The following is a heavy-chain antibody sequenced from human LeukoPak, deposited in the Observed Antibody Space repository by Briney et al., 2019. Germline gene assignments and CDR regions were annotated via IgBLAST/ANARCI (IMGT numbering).Heavy chain of an antibody. V-gene: IGHV4-34*01. D-gene: IGHD2-15*01. CDR2: INHSGST. CDR1: GGSFSGYY. Sequence: SETLSLTCAVYGGSFSGYYWSWIRQPPGKGLEWIGEINHSGSTNYNPSLKSRVTISVDTSKSQFSLKLSSVTAADTAVYYCARRYCSGGSCYSTRVGFFDYWGQGTLVTVSS. CDR3: ARRYCSGGSCYSTRVGFFDY. J-gene: IGHJ4*02.